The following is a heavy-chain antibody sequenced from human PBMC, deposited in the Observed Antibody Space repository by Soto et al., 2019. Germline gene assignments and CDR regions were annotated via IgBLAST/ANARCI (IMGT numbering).Heavy chain of an antibody. CDR1: GYTLTELS. D-gene: IGHD3-9*01. V-gene: IGHV1-24*01. Sequence: ASVNVSCKVSGYTLTELSMHWVRQAPGKGLEWMGGFDPEDGETIYAQKFQGRVTMTEDTSTDTAYMELSSLRSEDTAVYYCATSGYFERDNWFDPWGQGTLVTVSS. J-gene: IGHJ5*02. CDR3: ATSGYFERDNWFDP. CDR2: FDPEDGET.